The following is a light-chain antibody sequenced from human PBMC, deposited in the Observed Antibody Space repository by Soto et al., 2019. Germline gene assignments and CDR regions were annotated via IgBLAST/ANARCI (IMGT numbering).Light chain of an antibody. CDR3: SLYTSENAYV. V-gene: IGLV2-18*01. CDR1: STDFVSYNR. CDR2: EVS. J-gene: IGLJ1*01. Sequence: HSVLTQPPSVSGSPGQPVTISCTGTSTDFVSYNRVSWYQQPPGTAPKLMIYEVSKRPSGVPDRFSGSKSGNTASLTISGLQAADEADYYCSLYTSENAYVFGTGTKVTVL.